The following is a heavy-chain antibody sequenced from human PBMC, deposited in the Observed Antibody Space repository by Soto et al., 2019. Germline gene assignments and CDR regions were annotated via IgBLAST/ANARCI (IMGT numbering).Heavy chain of an antibody. CDR1: GGSISSSSYY. CDR2: IYYSGST. Sequence: SETLSLTCTVSGGSISSSSYYWGWIRQPPGKGLEWIGSIYYSGSTYYNPSLKSRVTISVDTSKNQFSLKLSSVTAADTAVYYCARHIGSGSSYYYFDYWGQGTLVTVSS. CDR3: ARHIGSGSSYYYFDY. D-gene: IGHD3-22*01. V-gene: IGHV4-39*01. J-gene: IGHJ4*02.